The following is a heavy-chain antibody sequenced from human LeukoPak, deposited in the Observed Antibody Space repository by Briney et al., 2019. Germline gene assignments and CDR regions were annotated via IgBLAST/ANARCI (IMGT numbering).Heavy chain of an antibody. D-gene: IGHD3-22*01. CDR3: ARAAPNYYDSSGSLRNPYFHY. CDR2: IYYSGST. CDR1: GGSISTGGYY. Sequence: SQTLSLTCTVSGGSISTGGYYWSWIRQHPGKGLEWIGNIYYSGSTCYSPSLKSRVTMSVDTSKNQFSLTLISVTAADTAVYFCARAAPNYYDSSGSLRNPYFHYCRQGTLVTVSS. J-gene: IGHJ4*02. V-gene: IGHV4-31*03.